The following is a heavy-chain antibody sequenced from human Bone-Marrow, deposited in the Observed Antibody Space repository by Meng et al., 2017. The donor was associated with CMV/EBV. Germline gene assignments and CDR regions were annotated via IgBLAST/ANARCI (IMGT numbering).Heavy chain of an antibody. D-gene: IGHD3-10*01. Sequence: GGSLRLSCAASGFTFSSYWMSWVRQAPGKGLEWEANIKQDGSEKYYVDSVKGRFTISRDNAKNSLYLQMNSLRAEDTAVYYCARGDHYGSGSYRGASGFDPWGQGTLVTVSS. CDR3: ARGDHYGSGSYRGASGFDP. CDR1: GFTFSSYW. V-gene: IGHV3-7*01. CDR2: IKQDGSEK. J-gene: IGHJ5*02.